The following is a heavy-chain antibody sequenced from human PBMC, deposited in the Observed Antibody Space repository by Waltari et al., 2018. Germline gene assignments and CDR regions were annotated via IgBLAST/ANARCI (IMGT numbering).Heavy chain of an antibody. CDR1: GFTFSSYS. V-gene: IGHV3-21*01. J-gene: IGHJ4*02. CDR2: ISSSSSYI. CDR3: ASIIAAAAD. Sequence: EVQLVESGGGLVKPGGSLRLSCAASGFTFSSYSMNWVRQAPGKGLEWVSSISSSSSYIYYADSVKGRFTISRDNAKNSLYLQMNSLRAEDTAMYYCASIIAAAADWGQGTLVTVSS. D-gene: IGHD6-13*01.